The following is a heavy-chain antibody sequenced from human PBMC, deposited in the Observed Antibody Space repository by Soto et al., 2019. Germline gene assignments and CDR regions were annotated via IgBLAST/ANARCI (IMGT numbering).Heavy chain of an antibody. CDR3: AREYSYYDFWSGTPTYYGMDV. CDR1: GDSVSSNSAA. CDR2: TYYRSKWYN. Sequence: SQTLSLTCAISGDSVSSNSAAWNWIRQSPSRGLEWLGRTYYRSKWYNDYAVSVKSRITINPDTSKNQFSLQLNSVTPEDTAVYYCAREYSYYDFWSGTPTYYGMDVWGQGTTVTVSS. D-gene: IGHD3-3*01. J-gene: IGHJ6*02. V-gene: IGHV6-1*01.